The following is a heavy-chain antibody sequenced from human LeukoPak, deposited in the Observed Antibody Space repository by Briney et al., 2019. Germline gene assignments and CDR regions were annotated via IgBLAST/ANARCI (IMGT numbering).Heavy chain of an antibody. CDR2: INHSGST. D-gene: IGHD3-10*01. CDR1: GGSFSGYY. Sequence: SETLSLTCAVYGGSFSGYYWSWIRQPPGKGLEWIGEINHSGSTNYNPSLKSRVTISVDTSKNQFSLKLSSVTAADTAVYYCARGMNYYGSGSYYSWFDPWGQGTLVTVSS. CDR3: ARGMNYYGSGSYYSWFDP. V-gene: IGHV4-34*01. J-gene: IGHJ5*02.